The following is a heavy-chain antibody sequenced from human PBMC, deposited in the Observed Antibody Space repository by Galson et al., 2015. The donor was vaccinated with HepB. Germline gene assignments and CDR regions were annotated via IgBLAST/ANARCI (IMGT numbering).Heavy chain of an antibody. J-gene: IGHJ4*02. CDR2: TYYRSKWFN. V-gene: IGHV6-1*01. Sequence: CAISGDSVSSNSVVWHWIRQSPSRGPGWLGRTYYRSKWFNEYAAPVESRININADTSKNQFSLQLNSVTPEDTAVYYCARGEGNVEPKFDYWGQGTLVTVSS. CDR1: GDSVSSNSVV. D-gene: IGHD1-1*01. CDR3: ARGEGNVEPKFDY.